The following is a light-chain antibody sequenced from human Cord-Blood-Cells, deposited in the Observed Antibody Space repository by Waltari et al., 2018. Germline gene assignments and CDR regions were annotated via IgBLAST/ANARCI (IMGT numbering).Light chain of an antibody. V-gene: IGKV3-20*01. J-gene: IGKJ2*01. CDR3: QQYGSSPRGYT. CDR1: QSVSSSY. CDR2: GAS. Sequence: EIVLTQSPGTLSLSPGERATLYCRASQSVSSSYLAWYQQKPGQAPRLLIYGASSRATGIPDRFSGSGSGTDFTLTISRLEPEDFAVYYCQQYGSSPRGYTFGQGTKLEIK.